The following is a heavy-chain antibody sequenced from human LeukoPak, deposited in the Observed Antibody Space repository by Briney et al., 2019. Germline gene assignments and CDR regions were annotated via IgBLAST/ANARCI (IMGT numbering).Heavy chain of an antibody. Sequence: PGGSLRLSCAASGFTFSSYAMSWIRQTPGKGLEWVLYIGTSSSTTYYADSVKGRFTISRDNAKNSLYLQMNSLGAEDTAVYYCARTARQRRLYFSYYLDDWGQGTLVTVSS. CDR2: IGTSSSTT. D-gene: IGHD5-24*01. V-gene: IGHV3-48*04. J-gene: IGHJ4*02. CDR1: GFTFSSYA. CDR3: ARTARQRRLYFSYYLDD.